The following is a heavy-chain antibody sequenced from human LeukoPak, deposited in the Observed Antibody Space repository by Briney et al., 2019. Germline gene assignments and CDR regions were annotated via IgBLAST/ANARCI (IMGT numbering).Heavy chain of an antibody. V-gene: IGHV3-74*01. Sequence: GGSLRLSCAASGFTFSTYWMHWVRQAPGKGLVWVSRFNSDGRSAYYADSVKGRFTVSRDTSKNTLYLQMDSLRPEDTAIYYCAKDWGSSGWYNYFDPWGQGTLVTVSS. D-gene: IGHD6-19*01. CDR1: GFTFSTYW. CDR3: AKDWGSSGWYNYFDP. CDR2: FNSDGRSA. J-gene: IGHJ5*02.